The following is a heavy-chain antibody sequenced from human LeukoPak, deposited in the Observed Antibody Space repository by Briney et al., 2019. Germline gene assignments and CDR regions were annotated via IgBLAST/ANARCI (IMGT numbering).Heavy chain of an antibody. V-gene: IGHV4-4*07. CDR2: IYTSGST. CDR1: GGSTSSYY. J-gene: IGHJ6*03. CDR3: ARDAQLTRVVAATYYYYYYMDV. D-gene: IGHD2-15*01. Sequence: SETLSLTCTVSGGSTSSYYWSWIRQPAGKGLEWIGRIYTSGSTNYNPSLKSRVTMSVDTSKNQFSLKLSSVTAADTAVYYCARDAQLTRVVAATYYYYYYMDVWGKGTTVTVSS.